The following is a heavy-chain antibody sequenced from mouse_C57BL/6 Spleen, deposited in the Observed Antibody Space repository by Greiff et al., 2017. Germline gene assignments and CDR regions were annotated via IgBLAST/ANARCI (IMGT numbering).Heavy chain of an antibody. CDR1: GYTFTDYN. D-gene: IGHD1-1*01. CDR2: INPNNGGT. V-gene: IGHV1-22*01. Sequence: VQLQQSGPELVKPGASVKMSCKASGYTFTDYNMHWVKQSHGKSLEWIGYINPNNGGTSYNQKFKGKATLTVNKSSSTAYMELRSLTSEDSAVYYCGRVLRYHFDDWGQGTTLTVSS. J-gene: IGHJ2*01. CDR3: GRVLRYHFDD.